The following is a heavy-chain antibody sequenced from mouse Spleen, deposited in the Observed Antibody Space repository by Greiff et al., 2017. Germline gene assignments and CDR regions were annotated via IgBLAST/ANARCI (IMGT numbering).Heavy chain of an antibody. V-gene: IGHV1-81*01. CDR2: IYPRSGNT. D-gene: IGHD1-1*01. Sequence: VKLVESGAELARPGASVKLSCKASGYTFTSYGISWVKQRTGQGLEWIGEIYPRSGNTYYNEKFKGKATLTADKSSSTAYMELRSLTSEDSAVYFCARSRDYYGSSGYFDYWGQGTTLTVSS. CDR1: GYTFTSYG. J-gene: IGHJ2*01. CDR3: ARSRDYYGSSGYFDY.